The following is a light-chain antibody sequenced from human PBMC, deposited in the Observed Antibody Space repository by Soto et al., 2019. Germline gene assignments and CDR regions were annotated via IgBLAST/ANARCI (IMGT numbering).Light chain of an antibody. CDR2: DAS. CDR3: QHRTIWPPLFT. CDR1: QSVSSN. V-gene: IGKV3-11*01. J-gene: IGKJ3*01. Sequence: EIVLTQSPATLSLSPGQRATLSCRASQSVSSNLAWYQQKPGQAPRLLIYDASNRATGIPAKFSGSGSGTDFTLTISSLETEDIAVYYCQHRTIWPPLFTFGPGTKVDIK.